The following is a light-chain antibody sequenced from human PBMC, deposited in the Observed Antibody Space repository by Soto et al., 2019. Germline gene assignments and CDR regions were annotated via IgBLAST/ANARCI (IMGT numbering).Light chain of an antibody. CDR3: QKYSSVPFT. V-gene: IGKV1-27*01. J-gene: IGKJ3*01. Sequence: DIQMTQSPSSLSASVGDRVTITCRASQGISNYLRWYEQKPGKLPKLLIYEASTLQSGVPSRFSGSGFGPDFTRANGNLQPYDVAAYFCQKYSSVPFTVGRGTKVDIK. CDR2: EAS. CDR1: QGISNY.